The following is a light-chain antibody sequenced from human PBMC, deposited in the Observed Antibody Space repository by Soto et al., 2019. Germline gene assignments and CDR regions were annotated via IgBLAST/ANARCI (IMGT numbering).Light chain of an antibody. CDR1: QGISNY. CDR3: QQLSLYPRT. Sequence: IQLTQSPSSVSASVGDRVTLTCRASQGISNYFAWYQQKPGQAPKLLIYVTSTLQTGVPSRFSGGRSGADFTLTISSLQPEDSATYYCQQLSLYPRTFGGGTKVEIK. V-gene: IGKV1-9*01. J-gene: IGKJ4*01. CDR2: VTS.